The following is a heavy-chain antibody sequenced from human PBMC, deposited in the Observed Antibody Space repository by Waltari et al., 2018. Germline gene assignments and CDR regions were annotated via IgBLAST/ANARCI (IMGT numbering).Heavy chain of an antibody. CDR1: GGSISSSSYY. V-gene: IGHV4-39*07. Sequence: QLQLQESGPGLVKPSETLSLTCTVSGGSISSSSYYWGWIRQPPGKGLEWIGSIYYSGGTQYNPSLKSRVTISVDTSKNQFSRKRSSVTAADTAVYYCAPAYSSSWYVGWFDPWGQGTLVTVSS. CDR3: APAYSSSWYVGWFDP. CDR2: IYYSGGT. D-gene: IGHD6-13*01. J-gene: IGHJ5*02.